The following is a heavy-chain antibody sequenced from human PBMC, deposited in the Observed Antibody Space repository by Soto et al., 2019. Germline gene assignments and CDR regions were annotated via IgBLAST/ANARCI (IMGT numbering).Heavy chain of an antibody. D-gene: IGHD2-8*01. CDR3: ARDIGYCTNGVCYTGNNWFDP. CDR1: GGSISSYY. CDR2: IYTSGST. Sequence: SETLSLTCTVSGGSISSYYWSWIRQPAGKGLEWIGRIYTSGSTNYNPSLKSRVTISVDTSKNQFSLKLSSVTAADTAVYYCARDIGYCTNGVCYTGNNWFDPWGQGTLVTVSS. V-gene: IGHV4-4*07. J-gene: IGHJ5*02.